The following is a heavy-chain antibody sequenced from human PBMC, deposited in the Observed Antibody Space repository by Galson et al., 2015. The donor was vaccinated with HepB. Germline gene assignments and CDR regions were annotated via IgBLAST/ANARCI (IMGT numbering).Heavy chain of an antibody. CDR3: ARNKAIEQQLVTYYYYGMDV. CDR2: ISSSSSTI. J-gene: IGHJ6*02. CDR1: GFTFSSYS. D-gene: IGHD6-13*01. Sequence: SLRLSCAASGFTFSSYSMNWVRQAPGKGLEWVSYISSSSSTIYYADSVKGRFTISRDNAKNSLYLQMNSLRAEDTAVYYCARNKAIEQQLVTYYYYGMDVWGQGTTVTVSS. V-gene: IGHV3-48*04.